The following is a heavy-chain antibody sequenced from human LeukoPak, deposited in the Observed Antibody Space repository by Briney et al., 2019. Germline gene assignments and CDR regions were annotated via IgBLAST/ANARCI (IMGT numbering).Heavy chain of an antibody. CDR2: INPNSGGT. CDR3: ARGHYGGNPYYFDY. Sequence: ASVKVSCKASGYTFTGYYMHWVRQAPGQGLEWMGRINPNSGGTNYAQKFQGRVTMTRDTSISTDYMELSRLRSDDTAVYYCARGHYGGNPYYFDYWGQGTLVTVSS. V-gene: IGHV1-2*06. D-gene: IGHD4/OR15-4a*01. J-gene: IGHJ4*02. CDR1: GYTFTGYY.